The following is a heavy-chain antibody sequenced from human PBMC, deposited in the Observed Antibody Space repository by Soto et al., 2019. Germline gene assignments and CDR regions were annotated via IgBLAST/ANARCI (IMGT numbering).Heavy chain of an antibody. CDR1: GFTFDTYG. J-gene: IGHJ6*02. D-gene: IGHD1-1*01. CDR3: ARVNPGNNLYYFNGLDV. V-gene: IGHV3-30-3*01. Sequence: LRLSCAASGFTFDTYGIHWVRQAPGKGLEWVALISYEGSNKYYSDSVKGRFTISRDNSKSTLFLHMNSLRVEDTGVYYCARVNPGNNLYYFNGLDVWGQGTSVTLSS. CDR2: ISYEGSNK.